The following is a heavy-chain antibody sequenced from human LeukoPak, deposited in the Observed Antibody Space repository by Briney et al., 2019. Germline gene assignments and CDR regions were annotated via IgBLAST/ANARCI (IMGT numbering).Heavy chain of an antibody. J-gene: IGHJ4*02. CDR3: ARHFWSGLQD. Sequence: KPSETLSLTCAVYGGSFSGYYWSWIRQPPGKGLEWIGEINHSGSTNYNPSLKSRVTISVDTSKNQFSLKLSSVTAADTAVYYCARHFWSGLQDWGQGTLVTVSS. V-gene: IGHV4-34*01. D-gene: IGHD3-3*02. CDR2: INHSGST. CDR1: GGSFSGYY.